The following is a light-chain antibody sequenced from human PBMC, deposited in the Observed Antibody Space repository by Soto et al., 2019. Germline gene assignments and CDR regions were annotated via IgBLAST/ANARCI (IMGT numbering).Light chain of an antibody. CDR3: QQYDDWPRT. CDR1: QSISSH. V-gene: IGKV3-15*01. Sequence: EIVMTQSPAALSVSPGERATLSSSASQSISSHLAWYQQQPGPAPRLPIYGASTSATGITARFSGSGSGTEFPLSISSLQSEDFAVYYYQQYDDWPRTFGQGTKVESK. J-gene: IGKJ1*01. CDR2: GAS.